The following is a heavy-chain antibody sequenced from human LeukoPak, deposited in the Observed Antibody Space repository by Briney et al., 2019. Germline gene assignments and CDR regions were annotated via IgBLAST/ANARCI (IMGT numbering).Heavy chain of an antibody. J-gene: IGHJ6*03. Sequence: ASVKVSCKASGYTFTGYYMHWVRQAPGQGLEWMGWINPNSGGTNYAQKFQGRVTMTRDTSISTAYMELSRLRSDDTAVYYCAREYYDILTGYYRNNYYYYYMDVWGKGTTVTVSS. CDR1: GYTFTGYY. CDR3: AREYYDILTGYYRNNYYYYYMDV. V-gene: IGHV1-2*02. CDR2: INPNSGGT. D-gene: IGHD3-9*01.